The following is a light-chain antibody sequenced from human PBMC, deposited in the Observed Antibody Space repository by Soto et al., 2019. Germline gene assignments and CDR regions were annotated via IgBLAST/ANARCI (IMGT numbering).Light chain of an antibody. V-gene: IGKV3-11*01. CDR2: DAS. J-gene: IGKJ1*01. Sequence: EIVLTQSPATLSLSPGERATLSCRASQGVSSYLAWYQQKPGQAPRLLIYDASNRATGIPARFSGSGSGTDFTLTISSLEPEDFAVYYCQQSSNWPRTFGQGTKVDIK. CDR1: QGVSSY. CDR3: QQSSNWPRT.